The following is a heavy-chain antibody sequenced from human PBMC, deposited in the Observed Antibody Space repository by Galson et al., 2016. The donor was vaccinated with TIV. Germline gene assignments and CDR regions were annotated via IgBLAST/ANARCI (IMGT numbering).Heavy chain of an antibody. CDR3: GRAATVVGDWYFDL. D-gene: IGHD4-23*01. CDR1: GYAFTSYH. Sequence: SVKVSCKASGYAFTSYHVHWVRRAPGQGLEWMGSINPNSGGTNYAQSFQGRVTITRDTSISTASMELSMLRSDDTATYYCGRAATVVGDWYFDLWGRGTLVPVSS. CDR2: INPNSGGT. V-gene: IGHV1-2*02. J-gene: IGHJ2*01.